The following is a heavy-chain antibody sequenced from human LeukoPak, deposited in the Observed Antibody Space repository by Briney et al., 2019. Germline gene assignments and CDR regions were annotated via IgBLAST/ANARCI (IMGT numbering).Heavy chain of an antibody. CDR1: GFTFDDYG. CDR3: TRYQLLWFSWFDP. J-gene: IGHJ5*02. CDR2: INWNGGST. V-gene: IGHV3-20*04. Sequence: GGSLRLSCAASGFTFDDYGMSWVRQAPGKGLEWVSGINWNGGSTGYADSVKGRFTISRDNAKNSLYLQMNSLKTEDTAVYYCTRYQLLWFSWFDPWGQGTLVTVSP. D-gene: IGHD2-2*01.